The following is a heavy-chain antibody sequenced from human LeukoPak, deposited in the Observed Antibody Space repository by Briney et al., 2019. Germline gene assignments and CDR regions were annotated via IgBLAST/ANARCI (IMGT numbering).Heavy chain of an antibody. CDR1: GFTFSSYG. V-gene: IGHV3-30*03. J-gene: IGHJ4*02. D-gene: IGHD3-22*01. CDR3: ARSGDSSGLQDFDY. CDR2: ISYDGSNK. Sequence: GGSLRLSCAASGFTFSSYGMHWVRQAPGKGLEWVAVISYDGSNKYYADSVKGRFTISRDNSKNTLYLQMNSLRAEDTAVYYCARSGDSSGLQDFDYWGQGTLVTVSS.